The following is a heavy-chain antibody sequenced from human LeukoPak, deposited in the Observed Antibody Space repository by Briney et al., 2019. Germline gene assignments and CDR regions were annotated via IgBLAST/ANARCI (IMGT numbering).Heavy chain of an antibody. J-gene: IGHJ4*02. V-gene: IGHV4-39*01. CDR3: ARRYYFVSGGYYPFDF. CDR1: GGSISDNDYS. CDR2: IHYSGTT. Sequence: PSETLSLTCNVSGGSISDNDYSWDWIRQPPGKGLEWMGCIHYSGTTYSNPSLKSRISISVDTSKSQFSLKLRSVTAADTAVYYCARRYYFVSGGYYPFDFWGQGTLVTVSS. D-gene: IGHD3-10*01.